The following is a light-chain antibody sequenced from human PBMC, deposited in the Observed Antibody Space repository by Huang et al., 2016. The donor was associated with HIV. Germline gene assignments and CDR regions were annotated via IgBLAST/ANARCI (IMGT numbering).Light chain of an antibody. CDR1: QGVRND. Sequence: AIQMTQSPSSLSASVGDRVSISCRASQGVRNDLAWYQQRPGKAPKLLIYAASSLEKWVPSRFSGSQSGTDFTLTISSLQPEDFATYYCLQHYIFPPTFGQGTRVEIK. V-gene: IGKV1-6*01. J-gene: IGKJ1*01. CDR3: LQHYIFPPT. CDR2: AAS.